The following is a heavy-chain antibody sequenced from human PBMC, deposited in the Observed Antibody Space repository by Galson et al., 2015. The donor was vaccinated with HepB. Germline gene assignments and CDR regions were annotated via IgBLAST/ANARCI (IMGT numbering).Heavy chain of an antibody. Sequence: QSGAEVKKPGESLKISCKGSGYTFVNYWIGWVRQIPGKGPEWMAAIYPGNSDPRYNPPFKGQVTTSANKSISTVYLQWNSLKASDTAMYYCARQRWLLHDAFDVWGRGTMVTVSS. CDR1: GYTFVNYW. CDR2: IYPGNSDP. D-gene: IGHD5-24*01. V-gene: IGHV5-51*01. CDR3: ARQRWLLHDAFDV. J-gene: IGHJ3*01.